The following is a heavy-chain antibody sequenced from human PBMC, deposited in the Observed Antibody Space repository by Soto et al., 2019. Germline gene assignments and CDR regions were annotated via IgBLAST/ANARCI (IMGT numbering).Heavy chain of an antibody. Sequence: QVQLVESGGGVVQPGRSLRLSCAASGSTLSSYGMHWVRQAPGKGLEWVAVISYDGSDKYYADYVKGRFTISRDNSKNTLQLQMNGMRAEDTAVYYCAKGAGTYRYYFDYWGQGTLVTVSS. CDR1: GSTLSSYG. V-gene: IGHV3-30*18. D-gene: IGHD1-1*01. CDR3: AKGAGTYRYYFDY. CDR2: ISYDGSDK. J-gene: IGHJ4*02.